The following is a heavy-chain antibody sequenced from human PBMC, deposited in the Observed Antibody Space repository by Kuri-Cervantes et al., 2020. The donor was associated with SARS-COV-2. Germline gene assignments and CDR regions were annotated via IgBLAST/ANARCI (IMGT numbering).Heavy chain of an antibody. D-gene: IGHD1-26*01. CDR3: ARDRRVGWADY. V-gene: IGHV3-7*01. Sequence: GGSLRLSCAASGLTFSSYAMSWVRQAPGKGLEWVANIKQDGSEKYYVDSVKVRFTISRDNAKNSLYLQMNILRAEDTAVYYCARDRRVGWADYWGQGTLVTVSS. CDR1: GLTFSSYA. J-gene: IGHJ4*02. CDR2: IKQDGSEK.